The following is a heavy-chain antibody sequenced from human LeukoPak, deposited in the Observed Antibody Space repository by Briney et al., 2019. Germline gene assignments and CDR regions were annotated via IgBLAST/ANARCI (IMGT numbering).Heavy chain of an antibody. CDR3: VKDNPLDY. D-gene: IGHD1-14*01. CDR2: IRYDGSNK. V-gene: IGHV3-30*02. CDR1: GFSFPYG. Sequence: GGSLRLSCEASGFSFPYGMSWVRQAPGKGLEWVAFIRYDGSNKLYADSVKGRFTISRDNSKNTLYLHINSLRAEDTAVYYCVKDNPLDYWGQGTLVIVSS. J-gene: IGHJ4*02.